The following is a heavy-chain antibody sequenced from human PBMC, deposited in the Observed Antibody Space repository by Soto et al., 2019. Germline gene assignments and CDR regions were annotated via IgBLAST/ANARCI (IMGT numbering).Heavy chain of an antibody. J-gene: IGHJ4*02. CDR3: ARDYGVVITYYFDY. CDR2: ISYDGSKK. CDR1: GFPFSSYA. V-gene: IGHV3-30-3*01. Sequence: PGGSLRLSCAASGFPFSSYAMHWVRQAPGKGLEGVAVISYDGSKKYYADSVKGRFTISRDNSKNTLYLQMNSLRAEDTAVYYCARDYGVVITYYFDYWGQGTLVTVSS. D-gene: IGHD3-3*01.